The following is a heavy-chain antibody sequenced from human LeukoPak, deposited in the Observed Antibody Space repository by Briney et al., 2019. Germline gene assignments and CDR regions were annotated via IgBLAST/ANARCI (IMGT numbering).Heavy chain of an antibody. Sequence: GGSLRLSCAASGFTFSSYAMSWVRQAPGKGLEGVSAISGTYSSTYYADSVKGRFTISRDNVKTSLYLQINSLRAAATAVYYCARALRGYRSGGGDAFDIWGQGTMVTVSS. V-gene: IGHV3-23*01. D-gene: IGHD5-18*01. CDR2: ISGTYSST. CDR3: ARALRGYRSGGGDAFDI. J-gene: IGHJ3*02. CDR1: GFTFSSYA.